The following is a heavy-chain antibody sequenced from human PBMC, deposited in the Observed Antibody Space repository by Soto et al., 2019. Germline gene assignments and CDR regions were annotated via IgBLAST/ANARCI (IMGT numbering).Heavy chain of an antibody. V-gene: IGHV1-18*01. CDR2: ISGYNGDT. D-gene: IGHD2-8*01. CDR3: AKNGQPPYYYYGMDV. CDR1: GYTFTRYG. Sequence: ASVKVSCKASGYTFTRYGISWVRQAPGQGLEWMGWISGYNGDTKYAQKFQGRVTMTVDTSTTTAYMELRSLTSDDRAVYYCAKNGQPPYYYYGMDVWGQGATVTVSS. J-gene: IGHJ6*02.